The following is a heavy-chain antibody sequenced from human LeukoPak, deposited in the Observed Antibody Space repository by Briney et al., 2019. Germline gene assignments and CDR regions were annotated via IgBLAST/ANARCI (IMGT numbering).Heavy chain of an antibody. Sequence: GGSLRLSCAVSGITLSNYGMSWVRQAPGKGLEWVAGISDSGGRTNYADSVKGRFTISRDNAKNTLYLQMDSLRAEDTAVYFCAKRGVVIRVILVGFHKQAYYFDSWGQGALVTVSS. V-gene: IGHV3-23*01. CDR1: GITLSNYG. J-gene: IGHJ4*02. D-gene: IGHD3-10*01. CDR3: AKRGVVIRVILVGFHKQAYYFDS. CDR2: ISDSGGRT.